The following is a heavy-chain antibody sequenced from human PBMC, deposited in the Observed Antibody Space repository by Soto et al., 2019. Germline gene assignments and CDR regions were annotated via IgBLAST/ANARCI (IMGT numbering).Heavy chain of an antibody. Sequence: ASETLSLTCTVSGGSISSYYWSWIRQPPGKGLEWIGYIYYSGSTNYNPSLKGRVTISVDTSKNQFSLKLSSVTAADTAVYYCARGSTIFGVVIPNYYYYGTDVWGQGTTVTVSS. CDR2: IYYSGST. D-gene: IGHD3-3*01. J-gene: IGHJ6*02. V-gene: IGHV4-59*08. CDR3: ARGSTIFGVVIPNYYYYGTDV. CDR1: GGSISSYY.